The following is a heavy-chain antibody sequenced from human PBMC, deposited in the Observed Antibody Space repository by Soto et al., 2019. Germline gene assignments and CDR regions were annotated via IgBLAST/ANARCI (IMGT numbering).Heavy chain of an antibody. J-gene: IGHJ4*02. CDR3: ARDRGDGYNNY. V-gene: IGHV1-69*08. CDR1: GGTFSSYT. D-gene: IGHD3-10*01. CDR2: IIPILGIA. Sequence: QVQLVQSGAEVKKPGSSVKVSCKASGGTFSSYTIGWVRQAPGQGLEWMGRIIPILGIANYAQKFQGRVTITADKSTSTAYMELSSLRSEDTAVYYCARDRGDGYNNYWGQGTLVTVSS.